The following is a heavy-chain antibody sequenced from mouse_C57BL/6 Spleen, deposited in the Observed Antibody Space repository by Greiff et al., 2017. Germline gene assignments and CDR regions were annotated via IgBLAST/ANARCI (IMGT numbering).Heavy chain of an antibody. CDR2: IDPEDGET. J-gene: IGHJ2*01. V-gene: IGHV14-2*01. CDR1: GFNIKDYY. CDR3: ADSTGFYYFDY. D-gene: IGHD3-2*02. Sequence: VQLQQSGAELVKPGASVKLSCTASGFNIKDYYMHWVKQRTEQGLEWIGRIDPEDGETKYAPKFPGKATIPVDKSSNTAYLQLSSLTSEDTVDYYCADSTGFYYFDYWGQGTTLTVSS.